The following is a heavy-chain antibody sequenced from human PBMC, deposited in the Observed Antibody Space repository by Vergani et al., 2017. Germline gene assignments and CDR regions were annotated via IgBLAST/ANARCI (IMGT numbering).Heavy chain of an antibody. J-gene: IGHJ6*03. V-gene: IGHV4-39*01. CDR3: ARHRTVVVAATPYYYYYMDV. CDR1: GGSISSSSYY. D-gene: IGHD2-15*01. Sequence: QLQLQESGPGLVKPSETLSLTCTVSGGSISSSSYYWGWIRQPPGKGLEWIGSIYYSGSTYYNPSLKSRVTISVDTPKNQFSLKLSPVTAADTAVYYCARHRTVVVAATPYYYYYMDVWGKGTTVTVSS. CDR2: IYYSGST.